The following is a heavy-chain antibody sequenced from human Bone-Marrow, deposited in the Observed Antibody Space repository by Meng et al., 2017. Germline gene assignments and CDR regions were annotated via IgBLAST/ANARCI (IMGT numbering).Heavy chain of an antibody. Sequence: GGSLRLSCAASGFTVSSNYMSWVRQAPGKGLEWVSVIYSGGSTGYADSVKGRFTISRDNSKNTLYLQMNSLRAEDTAVYYCAKGLRYFDWLFDYWGQGTLVTVSS. CDR2: IYSGGST. CDR3: AKGLRYFDWLFDY. D-gene: IGHD3-9*01. V-gene: IGHV3-53*01. CDR1: GFTVSSNY. J-gene: IGHJ4*02.